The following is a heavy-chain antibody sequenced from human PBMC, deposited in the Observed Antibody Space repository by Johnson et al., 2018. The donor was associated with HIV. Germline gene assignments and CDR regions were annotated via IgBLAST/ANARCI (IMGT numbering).Heavy chain of an antibody. Sequence: VQLVESGGGVVRPGGSLRLSCAASGFTFDDYAMHWVRQAPGKGLEWVSGISWNSGSIGYADSVKGRFTISRDNAKNSLYLQMNSLRAEDTAVYYCAREYDAFDIWGQGTMVTVSS. CDR1: GFTFDDYA. CDR3: AREYDAFDI. J-gene: IGHJ3*02. CDR2: ISWNSGSI. V-gene: IGHV3-9*01.